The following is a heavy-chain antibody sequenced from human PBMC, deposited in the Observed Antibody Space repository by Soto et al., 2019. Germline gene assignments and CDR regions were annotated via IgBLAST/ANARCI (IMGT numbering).Heavy chain of an antibody. CDR2: ISYDGSNK. J-gene: IGHJ4*02. Sequence: QVQLVESGGGVVQPGRSLRLSCAASGFTFSSYGMHWVRQAPGKGLGWVAVISYDGSNKYYADSVKGRFTISRDNSKNTLYLQMNSLRAEDTAVYYCVGSGRYAFRYFDYWGQGTLVTVSS. CDR1: GFTFSSYG. V-gene: IGHV3-30*03. CDR3: VGSGRYAFRYFDY. D-gene: IGHD3-10*01.